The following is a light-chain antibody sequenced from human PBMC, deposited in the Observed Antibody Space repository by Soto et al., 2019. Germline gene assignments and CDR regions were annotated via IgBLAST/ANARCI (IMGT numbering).Light chain of an antibody. CDR2: DAS. V-gene: IGKV3-11*01. Sequence: EIVLTQSPATLSLSPGERATLSCRASQSVRTYLVWYQQKPGQAPRLLIYDASNRATGIPARFSGSGSGTDFTLTISSLEPEDFAVYYCQQRSNWPPTFGQGTKVDIK. J-gene: IGKJ1*01. CDR3: QQRSNWPPT. CDR1: QSVRTY.